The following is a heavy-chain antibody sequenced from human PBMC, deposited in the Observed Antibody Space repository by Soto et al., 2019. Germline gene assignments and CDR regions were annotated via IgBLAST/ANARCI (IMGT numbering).Heavy chain of an antibody. J-gene: IGHJ4*02. Sequence: QVLLVQSGAEVKKPGASVKVSCKASGYSFRTYGVSWVRQAPGQGLEWMGWLNTVDGNTAYAQKLQGRITLTTDTSTTTAYMELRSLRSDDTAISYCARGENYGSSSDVFDHWGQGTLVTVSS. CDR3: ARGENYGSSSDVFDH. D-gene: IGHD3-10*01. CDR2: LNTVDGNT. V-gene: IGHV1-18*04. CDR1: GYSFRTYG.